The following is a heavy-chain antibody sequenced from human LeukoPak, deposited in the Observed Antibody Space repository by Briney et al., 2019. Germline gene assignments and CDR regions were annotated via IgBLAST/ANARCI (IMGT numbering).Heavy chain of an antibody. CDR3: VKITSVTGGDC. CDR2: ISSNGGSS. CDR1: SFTFGDYV. D-gene: IGHD1-1*01. J-gene: IGHJ4*02. Sequence: PGGTLRLSCTGYSFTFGDYVVYWVRQAPGKELEYVSGISSNGGSSFYADSVKGRFTISRDNSKNTLYLQMSSLRAEDTAVYYCVKITSVTGGDCWGQGTRLTVSS. V-gene: IGHV3-64D*09.